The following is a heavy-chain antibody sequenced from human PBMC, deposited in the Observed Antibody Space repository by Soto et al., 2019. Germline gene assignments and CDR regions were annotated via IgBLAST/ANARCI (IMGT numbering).Heavy chain of an antibody. CDR3: TTRGSLGY. V-gene: IGHV3-15*07. CDR2: IKSKTDGGTI. CDR1: GFSFSNAW. D-gene: IGHD2-15*01. Sequence: EVQLVESGGGLVKPGESLRLSCAASGFSFSNAWINWVRQAPGKGLEWVGRIKSKTDGGTIDYAAPVKGRFIISRDDSSNTLYLQMHSLKTEDTAVYYCTTRGSLGYWGQGTLVTVSS. J-gene: IGHJ4*02.